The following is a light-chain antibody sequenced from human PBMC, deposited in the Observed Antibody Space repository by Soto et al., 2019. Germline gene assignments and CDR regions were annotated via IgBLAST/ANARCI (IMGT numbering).Light chain of an antibody. Sequence: DLQLTQSPSFLSASVGDRVTTTCRASQGGSSDLAWYQQKPGKAPKLLINAASTLQSVVSSRFSGSGSVTDFTLTISGLQPEDIATYYCQQFHVYPFTFGRGTKVDVE. CDR3: QQFHVYPFT. J-gene: IGKJ3*01. V-gene: IGKV1-9*01. CDR1: QGGSSD. CDR2: AAS.